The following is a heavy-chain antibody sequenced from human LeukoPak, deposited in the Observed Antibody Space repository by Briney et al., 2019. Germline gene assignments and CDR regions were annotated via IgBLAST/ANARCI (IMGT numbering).Heavy chain of an antibody. CDR2: IKQDGSEK. CDR3: ARDSGPYYDFWSGYFNNYYYGMDV. D-gene: IGHD3-3*01. CDR1: GFTFSSYW. V-gene: IGHV3-7*01. Sequence: RGSLRLSCAASGFTFSSYWMSWVRQAPGKGLEWVANIKQDGSEKYYVDSVKGRFTISRDNAKNSLYLQMNSLRAEDTAVYYCARDSGPYYDFWSGYFNNYYYGMDVWGQGTTVTVSS. J-gene: IGHJ6*02.